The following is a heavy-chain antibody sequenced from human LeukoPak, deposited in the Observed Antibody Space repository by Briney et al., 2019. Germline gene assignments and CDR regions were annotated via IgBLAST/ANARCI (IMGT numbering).Heavy chain of an antibody. Sequence: SQTLSVTCILSVGSISSGDYFWSWIRQPPGKGLEWIGYLYYSGRTYYNPSLKSRVTISVDTSKHQFSLKLSSVTAADTAVYYCARFPRVILWFGELAYWGQGTLVTVSS. CDR1: VGSISSGDYF. CDR3: ARFPRVILWFGELAY. D-gene: IGHD3-10*01. CDR2: LYYSGRT. J-gene: IGHJ4*02. V-gene: IGHV4-30-4*08.